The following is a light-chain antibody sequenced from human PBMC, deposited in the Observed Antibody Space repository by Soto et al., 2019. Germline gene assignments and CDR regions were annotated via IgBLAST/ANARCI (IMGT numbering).Light chain of an antibody. CDR2: EAS. CDR3: LQHNSYPWT. J-gene: IGKJ1*01. V-gene: IGKV1-5*03. Sequence: IQMTQSPSTLSASVGDRVTITCRASQNINSWLAWYQQKPGKAPNLLIYEASSLESGVPSRFGGSGTGTEFTLTISSLQPEDFATYYCLQHNSYPWTFGHGTKVDIK. CDR1: QNINSW.